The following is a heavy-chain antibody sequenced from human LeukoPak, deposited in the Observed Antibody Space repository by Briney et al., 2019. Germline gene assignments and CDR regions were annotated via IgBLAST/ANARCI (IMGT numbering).Heavy chain of an antibody. CDR3: ARSWGGDYALNS. CDR1: GGSISSGDYY. V-gene: IGHV4-30-4*01. J-gene: IGHJ4*02. Sequence: SQTLSLTCTVSGGSISSGDYYWSWIRQPPGTGLEWIGYIYYSENTYYNPSLKSRVTMSVDTSKNQFSPKLSSVTAADTAVYYCARSWGGDYALNSWGQGTLVTVSS. CDR2: IYYSENT. D-gene: IGHD4-17*01.